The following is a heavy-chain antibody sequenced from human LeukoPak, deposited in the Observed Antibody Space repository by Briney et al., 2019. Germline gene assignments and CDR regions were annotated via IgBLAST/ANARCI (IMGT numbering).Heavy chain of an antibody. CDR3: ARDLKMGYSSGRYSWGTGSSNDY. D-gene: IGHD6-19*01. CDR2: IYYSGST. CDR1: GGSISSSSYY. J-gene: IGHJ4*02. Sequence: PSETLSLTCTVSGGSISSSSYYWGWIRQPPGKGLEWIGSIYYSGSTYYNPSLKSRVTISVDTSKNQFSLKLSSVTAADTAVYYCARDLKMGYSSGRYSWGTGSSNDYWGQGTLVTVSS. V-gene: IGHV4-39*07.